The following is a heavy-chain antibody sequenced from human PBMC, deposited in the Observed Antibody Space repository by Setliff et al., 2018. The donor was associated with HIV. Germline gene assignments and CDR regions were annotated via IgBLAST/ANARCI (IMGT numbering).Heavy chain of an antibody. J-gene: IGHJ1*01. CDR2: ISGSGGST. CDR1: GFTFSSYA. V-gene: IGHV3-23*01. Sequence: PGGSLRLPCAASGFTFSSYAMSWVRQAPGKGLEWVSAISGSGGSTYYADSVKRRFTISRDNSKNTLYLQMNSLRAEDTAVYYCAGESSIAVAEYFQHWGQGTLVTVSS. D-gene: IGHD6-19*01. CDR3: AGESSIAVAEYFQH.